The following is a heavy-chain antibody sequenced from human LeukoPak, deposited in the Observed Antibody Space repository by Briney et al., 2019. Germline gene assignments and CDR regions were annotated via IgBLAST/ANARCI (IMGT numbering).Heavy chain of an antibody. CDR2: ITSSGSTI. J-gene: IGHJ3*02. CDR1: GFTFSNFY. V-gene: IGHV3-11*04. CDR3: AREYLNGLDI. D-gene: IGHD2-8*01. Sequence: PGGSLRLSCAASGFTFSNFYMSWLRQAPGKGLEWVSYITSSGSTIDYVESVKGRFTISRDNAKNSLYLQMSSLRAEDTAVYYCAREYLNGLDIWGQGTMVTVSS.